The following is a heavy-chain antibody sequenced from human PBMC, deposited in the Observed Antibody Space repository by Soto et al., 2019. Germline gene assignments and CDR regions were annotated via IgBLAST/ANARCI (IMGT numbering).Heavy chain of an antibody. CDR1: GGSISSHP. Sequence: SETLSLTCTVSGGSISSHPWSWIRQSPGKGLEWIGYIYYSGSTNYNPPFNTRVTISIDTSKKQFSLRLTSVSAADTAVYYCARGGRSGHFGYYFDYWGQGALVT. V-gene: IGHV4-59*11. D-gene: IGHD1-26*01. J-gene: IGHJ4*02. CDR3: ARGGRSGHFGYYFDY. CDR2: IYYSGST.